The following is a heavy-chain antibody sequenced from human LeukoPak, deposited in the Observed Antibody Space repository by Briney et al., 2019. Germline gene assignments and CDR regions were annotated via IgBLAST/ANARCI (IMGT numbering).Heavy chain of an antibody. CDR2: SDPEDVKT. CDR1: GYSLTELA. J-gene: IGHJ4*02. CDR3: ATFQAYANSGHLRPYFDY. D-gene: IGHD3-22*01. Sequence: AASVKVSCKISGYSLTELAIHWVRQTPGKGVEWMGGSDPEDVKTSFAEKFQGRFTFTEDTSTDTAFMDLSRLRSDDTAVYYCATFQAYANSGHLRPYFDYWGQGTLVTVPS. V-gene: IGHV1-24*01.